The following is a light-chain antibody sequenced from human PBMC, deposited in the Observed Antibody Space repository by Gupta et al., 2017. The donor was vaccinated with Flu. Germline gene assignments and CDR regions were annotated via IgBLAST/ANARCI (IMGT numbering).Light chain of an antibody. CDR2: RVS. J-gene: IGKJ1*01. CDR3: MQGTYWPT. V-gene: IGKV2-30*02. Sequence: VVLTQSPPALPVILGQPASISCRSSQSLVHRNGNIYLTWFQQRPGQSPRRLIYRVSNRDSGVPDRFSGSGSGTDFTLKISRVEAEDVGVYYCMQGTYWPTFGQGTKVEIK. CDR1: QSLVHRNGNIY.